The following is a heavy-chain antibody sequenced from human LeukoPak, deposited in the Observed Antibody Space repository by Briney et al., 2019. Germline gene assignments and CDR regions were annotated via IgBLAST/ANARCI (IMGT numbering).Heavy chain of an antibody. V-gene: IGHV4-39*07. CDR1: GGSISSNNYY. CDR3: ARDPFITIFGVVIRRDY. J-gene: IGHJ4*02. Sequence: SETLSLTCTVSGGSISSNNYYWGWIRQPPGKGLEWIGNVYYSGSTYYNPSLKSRVTISVDTSKNQFSLKLSSVTAADTAMYYCARDPFITIFGVVIRRDYWGRGTLVTVSS. D-gene: IGHD3-3*01. CDR2: VYYSGST.